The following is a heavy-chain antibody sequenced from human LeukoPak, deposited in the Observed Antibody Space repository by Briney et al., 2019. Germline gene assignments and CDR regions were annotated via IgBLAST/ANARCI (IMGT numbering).Heavy chain of an antibody. J-gene: IGHJ3*02. CDR1: XXTFXDXX. CDR3: ARAGLGAFDI. V-gene: IGHV3-20*04. CDR2: INWNGGST. Sequence: GGSLRLSCAASXXTFXDXXXXXVXXXPGXXXEWVSGINWNGGSTGYADSVKGRFTISRDNAKNSLYLQMNSLRAEDTALYYCARAGLGAFDIWGQGTMVTVSS.